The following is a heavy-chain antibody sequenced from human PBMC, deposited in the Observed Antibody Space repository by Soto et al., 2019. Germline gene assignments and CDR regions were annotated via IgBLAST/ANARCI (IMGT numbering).Heavy chain of an antibody. J-gene: IGHJ6*02. CDR3: VKDRRTEAYGMEV. D-gene: IGHD2-21*01. Sequence: QVQLVESGGGVVQPGRSLRLSCAASGFTFSSYGVHWVRQAPSRGLEWVAVISDDGTRKHYGDSVKGRFTIYRDNSQNTLYLQMNSLRYEDTGVYYCVKDRRTEAYGMEVWGQGTTVTVSS. V-gene: IGHV3-30*18. CDR1: GFTFSSYG. CDR2: ISDDGTRK.